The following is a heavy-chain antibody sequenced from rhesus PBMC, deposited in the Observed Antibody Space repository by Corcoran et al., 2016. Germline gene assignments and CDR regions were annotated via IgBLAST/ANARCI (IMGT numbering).Heavy chain of an antibody. CDR1: GDSINDNYY. V-gene: IGHV3S22*01. CDR3: ARAYTAVRY. J-gene: IGHJ4*01. Sequence: LQLQESGPGLVKPSETLSLTCTVSGDSINDNYYISWVRQDPGKGPEGVGFIRNKAKGGTAEYAASVKGRFTISRDDSKSIASLQMNSLKTEDTAVYYCARAYTAVRYWGQGVLVTVSS. CDR2: IRNKAKGGTA. D-gene: IGHD5-12*01.